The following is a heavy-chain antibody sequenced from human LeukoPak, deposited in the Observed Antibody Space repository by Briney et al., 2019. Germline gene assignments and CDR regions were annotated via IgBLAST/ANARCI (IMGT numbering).Heavy chain of an antibody. CDR3: ARQSTPHGNFDY. V-gene: IGHV3-13*01. CDR2: LGTAGDT. D-gene: IGHD5-24*01. CDR1: GFILSNYA. J-gene: IGHJ4*02. Sequence: PGGSLRLSCAASGFILSNYAMHWVRQPAGKGLEWVSALGTAGDTFYPGSVKGRFTISRDNAKKSLFLQMSSLRAEDTAIYNCARQSTPHGNFDYWGQGTLVTVSS.